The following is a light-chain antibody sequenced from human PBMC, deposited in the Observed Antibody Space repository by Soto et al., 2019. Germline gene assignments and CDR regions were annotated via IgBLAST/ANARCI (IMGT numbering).Light chain of an antibody. CDR3: QQYGSSRSYT. V-gene: IGKV3-20*01. CDR1: QSISSVY. Sequence: EIVLTQSPGTLSLSPGERATLSCRASQSISSVYLAWYQQKPGQAPRLLLYGASTRATAIPDRFSGSGSGTDFTLTISRREPEDCAVYYCQQYGSSRSYTFGQGTNVEVK. CDR2: GAS. J-gene: IGKJ2*01.